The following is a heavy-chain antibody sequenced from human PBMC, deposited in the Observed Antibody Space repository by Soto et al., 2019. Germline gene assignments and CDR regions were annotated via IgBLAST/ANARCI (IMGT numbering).Heavy chain of an antibody. CDR2: IYYSGST. Sequence: SETLSLTCTVSGGSISSSSYYWGWIRQPPGKGLEWIGSIYYSGSTYYNPSLKSRVTISVDTSKNQFSFKLSSVTAADTAVYYCARHGSGGGHYDFWSGYYRDDAFDIWGQGTMVTVSS. D-gene: IGHD3-3*01. V-gene: IGHV4-39*01. CDR3: ARHGSGGGHYDFWSGYYRDDAFDI. CDR1: GGSISSSSYY. J-gene: IGHJ3*02.